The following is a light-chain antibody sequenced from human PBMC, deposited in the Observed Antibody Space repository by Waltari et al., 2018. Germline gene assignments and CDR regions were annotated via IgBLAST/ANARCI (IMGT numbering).Light chain of an antibody. CDR1: QSISSY. CDR3: HQRSGGPT. J-gene: IGKJ1*01. V-gene: IGKV3-11*01. Sequence: EVVLTQSPATLSLSPGERAILSCRASQSISSYLEWSQQKPGQAPRLLIYDASNRATGTPARFSGRGSGTDFTLTISSLEPEDFAVYYCHQRSGGPTFGQGTKVEIK. CDR2: DAS.